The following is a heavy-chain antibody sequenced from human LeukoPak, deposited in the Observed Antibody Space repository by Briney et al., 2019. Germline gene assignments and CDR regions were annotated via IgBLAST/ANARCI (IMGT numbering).Heavy chain of an antibody. D-gene: IGHD6-19*01. Sequence: GSLRLSCAASGFTFSSYSINWVRQAPGKGLEWVSSISSSSGFIYYADSVKGRFTVSRDNAKNSLYLQMNSLRAEDTAVYYCARGGLSSGWRVDYWGQGTLVTVSS. J-gene: IGHJ4*02. CDR2: ISSSSGFI. V-gene: IGHV3-21*01. CDR3: ARGGLSSGWRVDY. CDR1: GFTFSSYS.